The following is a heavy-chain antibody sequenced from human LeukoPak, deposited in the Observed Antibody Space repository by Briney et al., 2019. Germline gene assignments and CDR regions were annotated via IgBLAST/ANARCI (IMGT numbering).Heavy chain of an antibody. D-gene: IGHD3-22*01. CDR1: GLTFSSYG. CDR3: ARGSSSTGYYFDY. V-gene: IGHV3-30*02. J-gene: IGHJ4*02. CDR2: IRYDGRNK. Sequence: GGSLRLSCAVTGLTFSSYGMHWVRQAPGKGLEWVAFIRYDGRNKYYADSVKGRFTISRDNAKNSLYLQMNSLRAEDTAVYYCARGSSSTGYYFDYWGQGTLVTVSS.